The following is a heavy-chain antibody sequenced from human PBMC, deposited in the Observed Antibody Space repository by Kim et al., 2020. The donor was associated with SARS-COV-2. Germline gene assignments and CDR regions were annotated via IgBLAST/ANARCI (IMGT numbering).Heavy chain of an antibody. V-gene: IGHV1-18*01. Sequence: ASVKVACKASGYTFTSYGISWVRQAPGQGLEWMGWISAYNGNTNYAQKLQGRATMTTDTSTSTAYMELRSLRSDDTAVYYCARDAGHYYGSGSYYIPYYYYVMDVWGQGTTVTVSS. CDR3: ARDAGHYYGSGSYYIPYYYYVMDV. CDR1: GYTFTSYG. J-gene: IGHJ6*02. CDR2: ISAYNGNT. D-gene: IGHD3-10*01.